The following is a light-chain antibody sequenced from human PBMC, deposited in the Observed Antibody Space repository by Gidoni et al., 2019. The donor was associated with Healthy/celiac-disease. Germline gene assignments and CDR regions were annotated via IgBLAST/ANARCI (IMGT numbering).Light chain of an antibody. CDR1: ALPKQY. CDR2: KDS. V-gene: IGLV3-25*03. CDR3: QSADSSGTYV. J-gene: IGLJ1*01. Sequence: SYELTQLPSGSVSPGKTARITCSGDALPKQYAYWYQQKPGQAPVLVIYKDSERPSGIPERFSGSSSGTTVTLTISGVQAEDEADYYCQSADSSGTYVFGTGTKVTVL.